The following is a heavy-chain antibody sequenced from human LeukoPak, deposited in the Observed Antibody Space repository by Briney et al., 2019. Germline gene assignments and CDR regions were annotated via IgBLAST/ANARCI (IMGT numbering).Heavy chain of an antibody. Sequence: PSETLSLTCTVSGGSISSSSYYWGWIRQPPGKGLEWIGSIYYSGSTYYNPSLKSRVTISVDTSKNQFSLKLSSVTAADTAVYYCASGDSSGHYYYAFDIWGQGTMVTVSS. J-gene: IGHJ3*02. CDR1: GGSISSSSYY. D-gene: IGHD3-22*01. V-gene: IGHV4-39*07. CDR2: IYYSGST. CDR3: ASGDSSGHYYYAFDI.